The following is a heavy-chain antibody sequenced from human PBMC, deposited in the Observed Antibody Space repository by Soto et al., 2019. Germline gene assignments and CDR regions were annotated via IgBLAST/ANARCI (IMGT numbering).Heavy chain of an antibody. Sequence: QVQLVQSGAEVKKPGSSVKVSCKASGGTFSSYAISWVRQAPGQGLEWMGGIIPIFGTANYAQKLQGRVTITADESTSKAYMELSSLRSENTAVYYCARSDYYDSSGWGEWFDPWGQGTLVTVSS. CDR1: GGTFSSYA. D-gene: IGHD3-22*01. J-gene: IGHJ5*02. CDR2: IIPIFGTA. V-gene: IGHV1-69*12. CDR3: ARSDYYDSSGWGEWFDP.